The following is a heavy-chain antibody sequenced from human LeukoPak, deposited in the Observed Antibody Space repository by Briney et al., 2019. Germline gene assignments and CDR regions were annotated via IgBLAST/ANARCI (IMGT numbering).Heavy chain of an antibody. D-gene: IGHD1-26*01. CDR2: IYTSGST. Sequence: SETLSLTCTVSGGSISSGSYYWSWIRQPAGKGLEWIGRIYTSGSTNYNPSLKSRVTISVDTSKNQFSLKLSSVTAADTAVYYCVRWGKKAFDYWGQGTLVTVSS. CDR1: GGSISSGSYY. J-gene: IGHJ4*02. V-gene: IGHV4-61*02. CDR3: VRWGKKAFDY.